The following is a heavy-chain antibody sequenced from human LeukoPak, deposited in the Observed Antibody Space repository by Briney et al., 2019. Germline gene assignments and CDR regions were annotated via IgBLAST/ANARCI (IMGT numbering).Heavy chain of an antibody. D-gene: IGHD6-13*01. CDR1: GFTFSSYW. Sequence: GGSLRLSCAASGFTFSSYWMHWVRQAPGKGLVWVSRINSDGSSTSYADSVKGRFTISRDNAKNTLYLQMNSLRAEDTAVYYCARDPGRWGSSWYTYVDYWGQGTLVTVSS. V-gene: IGHV3-74*01. CDR3: ARDPGRWGSSWYTYVDY. CDR2: INSDGSST. J-gene: IGHJ4*02.